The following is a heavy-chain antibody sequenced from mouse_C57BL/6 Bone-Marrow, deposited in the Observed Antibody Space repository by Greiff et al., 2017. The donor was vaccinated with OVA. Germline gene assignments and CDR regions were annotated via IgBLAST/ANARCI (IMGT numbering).Heavy chain of an antibody. CDR1: GYSFTGYY. D-gene: IGHD2-14*01. Sequence: EVQLQQSGPELVKPGASVKISCKASGYSFTGYYMNWVKQSPEKSLEWIGEINPSTGGSTYNQKFKAKATLTVAKSSSTAYMQLKSLTSEDSAVYSCAIGGTSPFAYWGQGTLVTVSA. CDR2: INPSTGGS. CDR3: AIGGTSPFAY. J-gene: IGHJ3*01. V-gene: IGHV1-42*01.